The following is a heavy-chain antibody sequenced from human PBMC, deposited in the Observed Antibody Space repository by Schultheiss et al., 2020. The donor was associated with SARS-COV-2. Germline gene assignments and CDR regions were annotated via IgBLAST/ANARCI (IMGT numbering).Heavy chain of an antibody. CDR2: ISSSSSTI. V-gene: IGHV3-48*01. Sequence: GESLKISCAASGFTFSSYSMNWVRQAPGKGLEWVSSISSSSSTIYYADSVKGRFTISRDNAKNSLYLQMNSLRAEDTAVYYCARDQSLDYWGQGTLVTVSS. CDR3: ARDQSLDY. J-gene: IGHJ4*02. CDR1: GFTFSSYS.